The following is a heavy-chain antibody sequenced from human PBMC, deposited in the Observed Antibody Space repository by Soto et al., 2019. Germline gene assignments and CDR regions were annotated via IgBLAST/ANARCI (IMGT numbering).Heavy chain of an antibody. D-gene: IGHD5-12*01. CDR2: ISTYNGDT. CDR1: GYTFTRSG. CDR3: AREGVAPYYYYGMDV. Sequence: QVQLVQSGAEVKKPGASVKVSCKASGYTFTRSGISWVRQAPGQGLEWMGWISTYNGDTNYAQTFQDRVTMTTDTSTSTFDMELRSLRSDDTAVYYCAREGVAPYYYYGMDVWGQGTPVTVSS. V-gene: IGHV1-18*01. J-gene: IGHJ6*02.